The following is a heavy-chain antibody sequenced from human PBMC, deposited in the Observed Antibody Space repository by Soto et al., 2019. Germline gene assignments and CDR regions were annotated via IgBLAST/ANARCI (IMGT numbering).Heavy chain of an antibody. CDR3: ARGWELLASVLHNWFDP. CDR1: GGSISSGGYY. D-gene: IGHD1-26*01. Sequence: KTSETLSLTCTVSGGSISSGGYYWSWIRQHPGKGLEWIGYIYYSGSTYYNPSLKSRVTISVDTSKNQFSLKLSSVTAADTAVYYCARGWELLASVLHNWFDPWGQGTLVTVSS. CDR2: IYYSGST. V-gene: IGHV4-31*03. J-gene: IGHJ5*02.